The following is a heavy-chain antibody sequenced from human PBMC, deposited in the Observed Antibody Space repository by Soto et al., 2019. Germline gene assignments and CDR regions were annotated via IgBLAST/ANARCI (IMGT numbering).Heavy chain of an antibody. V-gene: IGHV3-13*01. CDR3: ARTDRDFYGLDV. Sequence: EVQLVESGGGLVQPGWSLRLSCEASGFTFRNYDMHWVRQGTGKGLEWVSGISAAGDTDYADSVEGRFTISRENAQNSFFLQMNSLRVGDTAVYYCARTDRDFYGLDVWGQGTAVIVSS. CDR1: GFTFRNYD. J-gene: IGHJ6*02. CDR2: ISAAGDT.